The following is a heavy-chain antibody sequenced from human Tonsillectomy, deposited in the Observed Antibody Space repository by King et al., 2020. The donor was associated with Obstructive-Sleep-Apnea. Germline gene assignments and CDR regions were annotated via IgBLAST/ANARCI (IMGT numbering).Heavy chain of an antibody. Sequence: QLVQSGGGLEQPGGSLRLSCAASGFTFSYYAVSWVRQAPGKGLEWVSFISNGGGRTNYADSVKGRFTISRDNSKNIMYLEMNSLRAEDTAVYYCVKDGLSYAFVAFDSWGQGALVTVSS. V-gene: IGHV3-23*04. J-gene: IGHJ5*01. CDR2: ISNGGGRT. CDR3: VKDGLSYAFVAFDS. CDR1: GFTFSYYA. D-gene: IGHD3-16*01.